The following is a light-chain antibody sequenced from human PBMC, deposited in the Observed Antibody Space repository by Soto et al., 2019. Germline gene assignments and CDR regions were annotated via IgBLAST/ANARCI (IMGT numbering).Light chain of an antibody. J-gene: IGKJ4*01. Sequence: SGVTHAPGNVSLCPGQRATLSCTASPSISSNFLAWYTQKPGQAPSLFVYGASSRATGIPDRFSGSGSGTDFTLTISRLEPEDFAVYSCQQYGSSPLTFGGGTKVDIK. CDR2: GAS. V-gene: IGKV3-20*01. CDR1: PSISSNF. CDR3: QQYGSSPLT.